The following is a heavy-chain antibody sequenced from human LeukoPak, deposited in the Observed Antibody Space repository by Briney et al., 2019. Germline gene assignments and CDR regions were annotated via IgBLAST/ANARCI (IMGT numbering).Heavy chain of an antibody. J-gene: IGHJ3*02. CDR3: ARRSAAKDAFDI. D-gene: IGHD6-25*01. V-gene: IGHV3-74*01. CDR1: GFTFSSYW. CDR2: INSDGGST. Sequence: GGSLRLSCAVSGFTFSSYWMHWVRQAPGKGLVWVSRINSDGGSTSYTDSVKGRFTISRDNAKNTLYLQMNSLRAEDTAVYYCARRSAAKDAFDIWGQGTKVTVSS.